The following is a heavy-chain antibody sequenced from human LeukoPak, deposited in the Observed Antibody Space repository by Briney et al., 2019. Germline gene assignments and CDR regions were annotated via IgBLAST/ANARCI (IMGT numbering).Heavy chain of an antibody. CDR1: GGTFSRYA. J-gene: IGHJ4*02. CDR3: ARGQVATLRTLLGY. V-gene: IGHV1-69*04. D-gene: IGHD2-15*01. Sequence: SVKVSCKASGGTFSRYAISWVRQAPGQGLEWMGRIIPILGIANYAQKFQGRVTITADKSTSTAYMELSSLRSEDTAVYYCARGQVATLRTLLGYWGQGTLVTVSS. CDR2: IIPILGIA.